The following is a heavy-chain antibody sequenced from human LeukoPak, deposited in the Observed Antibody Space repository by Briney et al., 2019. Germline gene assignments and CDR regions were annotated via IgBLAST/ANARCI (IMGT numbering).Heavy chain of an antibody. J-gene: IGHJ6*02. CDR1: GYTFTSYY. V-gene: IGHV1-46*01. CDR2: INPSGGST. D-gene: IGHD3-16*01. Sequence: ASVKVSCKASGYTFTSYYMHWVRQAPGQGLEWMGIINPSGGSTSYAQKFQGRVTITADKSTSTAYMELSSLRSEDTAVYYCARERTYMVPGSYDYVWERPYYYYGMDVWGQGTTVTVSS. CDR3: ARERTYMVPGSYDYVWERPYYYYGMDV.